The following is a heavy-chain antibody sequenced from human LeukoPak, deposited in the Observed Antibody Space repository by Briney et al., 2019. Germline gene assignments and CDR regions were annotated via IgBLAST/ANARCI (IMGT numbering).Heavy chain of an antibody. CDR3: ARFSLTGYYLFDY. D-gene: IGHD3-9*01. CDR2: INHSGRT. CDR1: GGSFSGYY. J-gene: IGHJ4*02. V-gene: IGHV4-34*01. Sequence: SETLSLTCAVYGGSFSGYYWSWIRQPPGKRLEWIGEINHSGRTIYNPSLKRRVTISGDTSKNQFSLKLRSVTAADTAVYYCARFSLTGYYLFDYWGQGTLVTVSS.